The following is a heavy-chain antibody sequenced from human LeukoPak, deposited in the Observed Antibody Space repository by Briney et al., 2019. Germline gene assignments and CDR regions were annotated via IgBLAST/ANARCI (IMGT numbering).Heavy chain of an antibody. J-gene: IGHJ6*02. Sequence: GGSLRLSCAASGFTFSYYGMHWVRQAPGKGREWVAIIWFDGSEKYYADSVKGRFTISRDNSKNTLYLQMDSLRADDTAVYYCAKDCYAGSGSYCHYGMDVWGQGTTVTVSS. CDR3: AKDCYAGSGSYCHYGMDV. CDR1: GFTFSYYG. D-gene: IGHD3-10*01. CDR2: IWFDGSEK. V-gene: IGHV3-33*03.